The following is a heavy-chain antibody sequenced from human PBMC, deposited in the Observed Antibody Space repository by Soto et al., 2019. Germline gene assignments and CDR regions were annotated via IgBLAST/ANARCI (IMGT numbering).Heavy chain of an antibody. CDR3: AKDMDHGSFFDY. Sequence: GGSLRLSCAASGFPFDDYAMHWVRQAPGKGLEWVSGISWNSGSIGYADSVKGRFTISRDNAKNSLYLQMNSLRAEDTALYYCAKDMDHGSFFDYWGQGTLVTVSS. J-gene: IGHJ4*02. CDR2: ISWNSGSI. V-gene: IGHV3-9*01. CDR1: GFPFDDYA.